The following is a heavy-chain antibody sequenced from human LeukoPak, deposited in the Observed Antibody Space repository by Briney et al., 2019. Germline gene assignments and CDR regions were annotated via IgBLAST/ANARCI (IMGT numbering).Heavy chain of an antibody. J-gene: IGHJ4*02. CDR3: TTGMTKYTSGLDY. CDR2: IKSKTDGGTT. V-gene: IGHV3-15*01. CDR1: GFTFSSYW. Sequence: GGSLRLSCAASGFTFSSYWMSWVRQAPGKGLEWVGRIKSKTDGGTTDYPAPVKGRFTISRDDSKNTLYLQMNSLKTEDTAVYYCTTGMTKYTSGLDYWGQGTLVTVSS. D-gene: IGHD3-22*01.